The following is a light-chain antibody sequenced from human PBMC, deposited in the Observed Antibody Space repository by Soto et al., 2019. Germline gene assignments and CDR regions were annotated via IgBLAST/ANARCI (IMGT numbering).Light chain of an antibody. Sequence: EIVLQKSLGTLSLSPGESSPLSGRASQSVSSSYLAWYQQNPGQAPRLLIYGASSRATGIPDRFSGSGSETDFTLTISRLEPEDCAVYYCKKYGSSPWTVGKGTKVDIK. J-gene: IGKJ1*01. CDR2: GAS. CDR3: KKYGSSPWT. V-gene: IGKV3-20*01. CDR1: QSVSSSY.